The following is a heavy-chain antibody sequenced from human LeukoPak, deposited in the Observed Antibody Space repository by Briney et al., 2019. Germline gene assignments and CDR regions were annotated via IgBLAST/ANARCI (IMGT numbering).Heavy chain of an antibody. CDR1: GFTFTTYT. D-gene: IGHD1-26*01. J-gene: IGHJ4*02. CDR3: ARDAVVGADPR. CDR2: ISGSGGTT. Sequence: KPGGSLRLSCAASGFTFTTYTMSWVRQAPGKGLAWVSAISGSGGTTYYADSVKGRFTISRDNAKNSLYLQMNSLRAEDTAVYYCARDAVVGADPRWGQGTLVTVSS. V-gene: IGHV3-23*01.